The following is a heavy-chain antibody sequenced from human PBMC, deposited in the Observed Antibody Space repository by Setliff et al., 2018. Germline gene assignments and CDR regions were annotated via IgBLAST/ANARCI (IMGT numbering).Heavy chain of an antibody. D-gene: IGHD5-18*01. Sequence: SVKVSCKASGGTFSSYGISWVRQAPGQGFEWMGGTIPSFGSTNYAQKFQGRVTIITDESTSTAYMELSSLRTEDSAVYYCAREGVDTRSSTDYRYYMDVWGKGTTVTVSS. CDR2: TIPSFGST. J-gene: IGHJ6*03. CDR1: GGTFSSYG. V-gene: IGHV1-69*05. CDR3: AREGVDTRSSTDYRYYMDV.